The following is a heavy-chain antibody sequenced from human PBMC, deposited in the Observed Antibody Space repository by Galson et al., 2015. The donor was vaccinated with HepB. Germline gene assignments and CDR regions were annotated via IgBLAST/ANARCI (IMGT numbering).Heavy chain of an antibody. CDR3: AREGAPNYDILTGYPVRYMDV. CDR2: IIPILGIA. D-gene: IGHD3-9*01. V-gene: IGHV1-69*04. CDR1: GGTFSSYA. J-gene: IGHJ6*03. Sequence: SVKVSCKASGGTFSSYAISWVRQAPGQGLEWMGRIIPILGIANYAQKFQGRVTITADKSTSTAYMELSSLRSEDTAVYYCAREGAPNYDILTGYPVRYMDVWGKGTTVTVSS.